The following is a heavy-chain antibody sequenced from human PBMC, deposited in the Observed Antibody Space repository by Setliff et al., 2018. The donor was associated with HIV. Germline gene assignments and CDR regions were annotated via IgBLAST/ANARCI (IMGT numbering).Heavy chain of an antibody. CDR2: MSSSGST. Sequence: PSETLSLTCIVSGGSIRRGNYYWSWIRQPAGEELEWIGHMSSSGSTNYNPSLKNRVTLSLDTSKNQFSLNLRSVFAGDTAVYYCVRDPGYNSGWSGTTFDYWGQGTLVTVSS. CDR3: VRDPGYNSGWSGTTFDY. CDR1: GGSIRRGNYY. J-gene: IGHJ4*02. V-gene: IGHV4-61*09. D-gene: IGHD6-19*01.